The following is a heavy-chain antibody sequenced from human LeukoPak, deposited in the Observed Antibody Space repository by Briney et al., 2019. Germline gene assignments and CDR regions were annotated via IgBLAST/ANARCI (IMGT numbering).Heavy chain of an antibody. CDR1: GFTFSSYS. CDR3: AREPGPITIFGVVIESALDY. J-gene: IGHJ4*02. Sequence: GGSLRLSCAASGFTFSSYSMNWVRQAPGKGLEWVSSISSSSSYIYYADSVKGRFTISRDNAKNSLYLQMNSLRAEDTAVYYCAREPGPITIFGVVIESALDYWGQGTLVTVSS. V-gene: IGHV3-21*01. CDR2: ISSSSSYI. D-gene: IGHD3-3*01.